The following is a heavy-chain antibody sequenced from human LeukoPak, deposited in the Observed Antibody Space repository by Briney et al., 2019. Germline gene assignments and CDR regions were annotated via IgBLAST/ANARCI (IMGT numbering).Heavy chain of an antibody. J-gene: IGHJ4*02. Sequence: EPGPTLVNPTQTLTLTCTFSGFSLSTSGVGVGWIRRPPGKALEWLALIYWDDDKRYSPSLKNRLTITKDTSKNQVVLTMTNMDPVDTATYYCAHISNGSGWYYFDYWGQGTLVTVSS. CDR2: IYWDDDK. CDR3: AHISNGSGWYYFDY. CDR1: GFSLSTSGVG. D-gene: IGHD6-19*01. V-gene: IGHV2-5*02.